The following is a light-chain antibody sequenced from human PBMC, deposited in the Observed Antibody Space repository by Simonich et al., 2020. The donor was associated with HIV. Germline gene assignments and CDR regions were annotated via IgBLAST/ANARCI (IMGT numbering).Light chain of an antibody. CDR2: DAS. V-gene: IGKV3D-20*01. CDR1: QSVSSSY. CDR3: QHYNNWLFT. J-gene: IGKJ3*01. Sequence: EIVLTQSPGTLSLSPGERATLSCRASQSVSSSYLAWYQQKPGLAPRLLIYDASSRATGIPDRFSGSGSGTDFTLTISSMQSEDFALYYCQHYNNWLFTFGPGTKVDVK.